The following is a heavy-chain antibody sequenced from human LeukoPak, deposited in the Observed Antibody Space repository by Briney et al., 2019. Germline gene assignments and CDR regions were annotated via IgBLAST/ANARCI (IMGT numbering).Heavy chain of an antibody. Sequence: PGASVKVSCKASGYTFTGYYMHWVRQAPGQGLEWMGWINPNSGGTNYAQKFQGRVTMTRDTSISTAYMELSRLRSDDTAVYYCARGQKIAVAGTGWFDPWGQGTLVTASS. CDR2: INPNSGGT. V-gene: IGHV1-2*02. J-gene: IGHJ5*02. CDR3: ARGQKIAVAGTGWFDP. D-gene: IGHD6-19*01. CDR1: GYTFTGYY.